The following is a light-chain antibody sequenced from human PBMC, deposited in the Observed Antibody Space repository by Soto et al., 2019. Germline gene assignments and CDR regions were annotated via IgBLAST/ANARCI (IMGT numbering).Light chain of an antibody. J-gene: IGKJ1*01. V-gene: IGKV1-39*01. CDR1: QSIFRS. CDR3: QQIYAAPVT. Sequence: DIQMTQSPPSLSASVGDRVTITCRASQSIFRSLNWYQQKPGKAPKLLIYAASNLQSGVPSRFSGSGSGTDFILTISSLQPEDFATYYCQQIYAAPVTFGQGTKVEIK. CDR2: AAS.